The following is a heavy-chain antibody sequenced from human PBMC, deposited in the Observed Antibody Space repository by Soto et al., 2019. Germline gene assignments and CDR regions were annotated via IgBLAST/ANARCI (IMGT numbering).Heavy chain of an antibody. CDR1: GFTFSTFA. D-gene: IGHD2-21*01. Sequence: EVQLLESGGSLVQPGGSLRLSCAASGFTFSTFAMNWVRQAPGEGLEWVSSISGSGGNTQYADSVKGRVTISRANYKNTLYLQMNTLGAEDTAVYYCAKCDVLMTTSGGWCHWFDPWGQGTLVIVSS. V-gene: IGHV3-23*01. CDR2: ISGSGGNT. CDR3: AKCDVLMTTSGGWCHWFDP. J-gene: IGHJ5*02.